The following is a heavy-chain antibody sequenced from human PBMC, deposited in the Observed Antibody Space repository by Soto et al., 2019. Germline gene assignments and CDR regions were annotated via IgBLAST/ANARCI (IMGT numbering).Heavy chain of an antibody. Sequence: GGSLILSCAASGFTFSNAWMSWVRQAPGKGLEWVGRIKSKTDGGTTDYAAPVKGRFTISRDDSKNTLYLQMNSLKTEDTAVYYCTTTRVIAAVHKGIFDYWGQGTLVTVSS. J-gene: IGHJ4*02. D-gene: IGHD6-13*01. CDR3: TTTRVIAAVHKGIFDY. CDR1: GFTFSNAW. V-gene: IGHV3-15*01. CDR2: IKSKTDGGTT.